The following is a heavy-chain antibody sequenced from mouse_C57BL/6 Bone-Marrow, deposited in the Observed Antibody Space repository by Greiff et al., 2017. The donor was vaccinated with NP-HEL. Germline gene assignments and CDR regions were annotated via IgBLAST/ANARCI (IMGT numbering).Heavy chain of an antibody. CDR2: INPYNGGT. CDR1: GYTFTDYY. Sequence: VQLQQSGPVLVKPGASVKMSCKASGYTFTDYYMNWVKQSHGKSLEWIGVINPYNGGTSYNQKFKGKATLTVDKSSSTAYMELNSLTSEDSAVYYCARFRWLLFPWFAYWGQGTLVTVSA. D-gene: IGHD2-3*01. CDR3: ARFRWLLFPWFAY. V-gene: IGHV1-19*01. J-gene: IGHJ3*01.